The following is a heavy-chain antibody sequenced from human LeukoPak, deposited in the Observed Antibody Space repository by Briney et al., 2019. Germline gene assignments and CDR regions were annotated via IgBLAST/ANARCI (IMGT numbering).Heavy chain of an antibody. J-gene: IGHJ4*02. CDR3: ANGVVQADMSRFYFGY. CDR1: GFTFNIYA. Sequence: GGSLRLSCAASGFTFNIYAMSGVPESPRKGLEGVSAISGSGHSTYHADSVKGLLNISRDNSKNTLYLKMSGLGAEDKDVYYCANGVVQADMSRFYFGYWGQGAMVPVS. D-gene: IGHD2-2*01. CDR2: ISGSGHST. V-gene: IGHV3-23*01.